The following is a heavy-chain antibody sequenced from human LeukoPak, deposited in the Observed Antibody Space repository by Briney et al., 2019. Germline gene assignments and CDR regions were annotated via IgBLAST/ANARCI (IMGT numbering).Heavy chain of an antibody. J-gene: IGHJ4*02. CDR2: IKQGESEK. V-gene: IGHV3-7*01. CDR1: GFTFTTYW. D-gene: IGHD1-14*01. Sequence: GGSLRLSCATSGFTFTTYWMSCIRQTPKKGLEWVAHIKQGESEKYYVASVKGRFSISRDNAHNSLYLQLNSLRAEDMGVYYWARGNNRREDYWGQGPLVTVSS. CDR3: ARGNNRREDY.